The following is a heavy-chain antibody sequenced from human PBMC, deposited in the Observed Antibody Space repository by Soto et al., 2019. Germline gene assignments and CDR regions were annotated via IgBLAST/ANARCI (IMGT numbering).Heavy chain of an antibody. CDR2: ISYDGSNK. D-gene: IGHD4-17*01. CDR3: AKDINRDYKSY. Sequence: GGSLRLSCAASGFTFSSYGMHWVRQAPGKGLEWVAVISYDGSNKYYADSVKGRFTISRDNSKNTLYLQMNSLRAEDTAVYYCAKDINRDYKSYWGQGTLVTVSS. CDR1: GFTFSSYG. V-gene: IGHV3-30*18. J-gene: IGHJ4*02.